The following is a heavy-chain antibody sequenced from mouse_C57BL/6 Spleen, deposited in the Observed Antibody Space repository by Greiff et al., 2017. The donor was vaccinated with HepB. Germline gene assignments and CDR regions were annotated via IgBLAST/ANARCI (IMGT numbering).Heavy chain of an antibody. CDR2: ISGGGGNT. Sequence: EVQGVESGGGLVKPGGSLKLSCAASGFTFSSYTMSWVRQTPEKRLEWVATISGGGGNTYYPDSVKGRFTISRDKAKNTLYLQMSSLRSEDTSLYYCARRNYGNPYFDDWGQGTTRTVSS. CDR1: GFTFSSYT. J-gene: IGHJ2*01. CDR3: ARRNYGNPYFDD. V-gene: IGHV5-9*01. D-gene: IGHD2-1*01.